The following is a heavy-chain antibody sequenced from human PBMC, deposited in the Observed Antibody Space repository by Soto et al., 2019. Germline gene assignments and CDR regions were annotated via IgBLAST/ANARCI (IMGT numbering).Heavy chain of an antibody. Sequence: QITLKESGPTLVKPTQTLTLTCTFSGFSLTTSGVGVGWIRQPPGEALESLALIYWDNDRRYNPSLRSRLANSKGTPQNQVGLKMDNGGPLDPGTLFRAPRRGGYNWDDGDFDYWGPGTLVTVSS. CDR2: IYWDNDR. J-gene: IGHJ4*02. CDR3: APRRGGYNWDDGDFDY. CDR1: GFSLTTSGVG. V-gene: IGHV2-5*02. D-gene: IGHD1-20*01.